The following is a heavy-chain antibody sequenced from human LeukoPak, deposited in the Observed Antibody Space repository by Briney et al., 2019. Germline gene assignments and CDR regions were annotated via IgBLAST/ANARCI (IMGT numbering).Heavy chain of an antibody. D-gene: IGHD2-2*01. CDR2: ISSSSNYI. V-gene: IGHV3-21*01. Sequence: GGSLRLSCAASGFTFSSYTMNWVRQAPGKGLEWVSSISSSSNYIYYADSVKGRFTISRDNAKNSLYLQMNSLRAEDTAVYYCARADIVVVPAALDYWGQGTLVTVSS. CDR1: GFTFSSYT. CDR3: ARADIVVVPAALDY. J-gene: IGHJ4*02.